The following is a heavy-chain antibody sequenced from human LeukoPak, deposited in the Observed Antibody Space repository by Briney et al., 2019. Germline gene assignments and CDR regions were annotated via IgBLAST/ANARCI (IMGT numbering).Heavy chain of an antibody. V-gene: IGHV3-30*03. CDR1: GFIFSTSV. Sequence: GGSLRLSCAASGFIFSTSVMHWLRQTPGKGLEWVAHVASDGRNIYYGDSVQGRFTGSRDNSKNTVYLQMNSLRADDTAVYYCARGPRHGAFDFWGQGTLVTVSS. J-gene: IGHJ4*02. CDR2: VASDGRNI. D-gene: IGHD4-17*01. CDR3: ARGPRHGAFDF.